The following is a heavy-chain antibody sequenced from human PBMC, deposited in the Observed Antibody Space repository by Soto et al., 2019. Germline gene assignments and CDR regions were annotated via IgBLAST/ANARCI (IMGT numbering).Heavy chain of an antibody. CDR1: GGSFSGYY. J-gene: IGHJ5*02. CDR3: ARAYGSGSYYRVYNWFDP. V-gene: IGHV4-34*01. D-gene: IGHD3-10*01. CDR2: INHSGST. Sequence: SETLSLTCAVYGGSFSGYYWSWIRQPPGKGLEWIGEINHSGSTNYNPSLKSRVTISVDTSKNQFSLRLGSVTAADTAVYYCARAYGSGSYYRVYNWFDPWGQGTLVTVSS.